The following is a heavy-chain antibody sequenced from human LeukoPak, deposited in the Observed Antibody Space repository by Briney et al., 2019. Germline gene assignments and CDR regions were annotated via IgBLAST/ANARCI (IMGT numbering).Heavy chain of an antibody. CDR2: IIPIFGTA. CDR1: GGTFSSYA. CDR3: ARGNYYDSSGYYYLDDY. J-gene: IGHJ4*02. Sequence: GSSVKVSCKASGGTFSSYAISWVRQAPGQGLEWMGGIIPIFGTANYAQKFQGRVTTTTDESTSTAYMELSSLRSEDTAVYYCARGNYYDSSGYYYLDDYWGQGTLVTVSS. D-gene: IGHD3-22*01. V-gene: IGHV1-69*05.